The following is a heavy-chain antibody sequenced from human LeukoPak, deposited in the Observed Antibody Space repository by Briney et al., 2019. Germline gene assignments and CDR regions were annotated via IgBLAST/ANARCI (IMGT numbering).Heavy chain of an antibody. CDR3: ASKLGGSSWYFYSYYYYYMDV. D-gene: IGHD6-13*01. CDR1: GYTFTSYA. CDR2: IIPIFGTA. Sequence: SVKVSCKASGYTFTSYAMNWVRQAPGQGLEWMGGIIPIFGTANYAQKFQGRVTITADKSTSTAYMELSSLRSEDTAVYYCASKLGGSSWYFYSYYYYYMDVWGKGTTVTVSS. V-gene: IGHV1-69*06. J-gene: IGHJ6*03.